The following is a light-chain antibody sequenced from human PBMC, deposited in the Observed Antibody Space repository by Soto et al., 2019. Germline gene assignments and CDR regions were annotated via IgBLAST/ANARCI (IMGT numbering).Light chain of an antibody. J-gene: IGKJ1*01. CDR3: QQYYSSPWT. Sequence: DIVMTQAPDSLAVSLGERATINCKSSQSVLYSSNNENYLTWYQQKPGQPPKLLIYWASTRESGVPDRFSGSWSGTDFTLTISSLQAEDGALYYCQQYYSSPWTFGQGTKVEIK. CDR1: QSVLYSSNNENY. V-gene: IGKV4-1*01. CDR2: WAS.